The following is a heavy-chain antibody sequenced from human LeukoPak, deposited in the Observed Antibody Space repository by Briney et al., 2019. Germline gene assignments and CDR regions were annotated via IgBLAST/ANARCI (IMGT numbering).Heavy chain of an antibody. D-gene: IGHD2-2*01. CDR2: IYSGGST. V-gene: IGHV3-53*01. CDR1: GSTVSSNY. CDR3: ARGYCSSTSCYSHYYYMDV. Sequence: PGGSLRLSCAASGSTVSSNYMSWVRQAPGKGLEWVSVIYSGGSTYYADSVKGRFTISRDNSKNTLYLQMNSLRAEDTAVYYCARGYCSSTSCYSHYYYMDVWGKGTTVTVSS. J-gene: IGHJ6*03.